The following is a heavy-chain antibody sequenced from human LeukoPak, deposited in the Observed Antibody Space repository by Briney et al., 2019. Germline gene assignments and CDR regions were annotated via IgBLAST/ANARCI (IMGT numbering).Heavy chain of an antibody. CDR3: ARVQLSSYSSPYFDY. J-gene: IGHJ4*02. V-gene: IGHV3-7*01. CDR1: GLDFRTSW. Sequence: PGGSLRLSCTASGLDFRTSWMSWVRQSPGKGLEFLANIRYDGTVKNYLASVKGRFTISRDNAKNSLYLQMDSLRADDTAVYYCARVQLSSYSSPYFDYWGQGTLVTVSS. CDR2: IRYDGTVK. D-gene: IGHD6-13*01.